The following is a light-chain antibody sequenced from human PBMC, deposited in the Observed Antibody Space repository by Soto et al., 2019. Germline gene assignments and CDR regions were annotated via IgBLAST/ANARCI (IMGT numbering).Light chain of an antibody. J-gene: IGLJ3*02. Sequence: QSVLAQPPSVSGAPGQRVTISCTGSTSNIGAGYDVHWYQHLPGTAPKLLIYGNSNRPSGVPDRFSGSQSGTSASLVITGLQTEDEADYYCQTYDTNLNVMFGGGTKVTVL. CDR2: GNS. CDR1: TSNIGAGYD. V-gene: IGLV1-40*01. CDR3: QTYDTNLNVM.